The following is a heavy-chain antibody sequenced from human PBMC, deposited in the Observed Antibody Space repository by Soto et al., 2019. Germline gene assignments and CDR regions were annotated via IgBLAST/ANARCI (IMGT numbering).Heavy chain of an antibody. CDR3: AKSRGRLLWLREIYYFDK. D-gene: IGHD3-10*01. CDR2: GIYSGGTT. Sequence: SPRLSWAASGVCFSSFSMSSGRPDPGKGLEWVSAGIYSGGTTYYVDSVKGRFTTSRDNSRNPLYLQMEGLRAEDTALYYCAKSRGRLLWLREIYYFDKWGQGTRVPVS. CDR1: GVCFSSFS. V-gene: IGHV3-23*01. J-gene: IGHJ4*02.